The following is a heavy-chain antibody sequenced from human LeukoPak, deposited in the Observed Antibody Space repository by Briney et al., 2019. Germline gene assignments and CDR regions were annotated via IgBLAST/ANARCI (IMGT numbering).Heavy chain of an antibody. D-gene: IGHD5-24*01. CDR2: ISSSSSYI. Sequence: GGSLRLSCAASGFTFSSYSMNWVRQAPGKGLEWVSSISSSSSYIYYADSVKGRFTISRDNAKNSLYLQMNSLRAEDTAVYYCAILPVEMATMFDYWGQGTLVTVSS. CDR1: GFTFSSYS. J-gene: IGHJ4*02. CDR3: AILPVEMATMFDY. V-gene: IGHV3-21*01.